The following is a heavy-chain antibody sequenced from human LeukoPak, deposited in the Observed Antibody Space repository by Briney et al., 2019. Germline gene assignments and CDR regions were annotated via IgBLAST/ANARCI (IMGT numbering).Heavy chain of an antibody. CDR2: ISWNSGSI. Sequence: GRSLRLSCAASGFTFDDYAMHWVRHAPGKGLEWVSGISWNSGSIGYADSVKGRFTISRDNAKNSLYLQMNSLRAEDTALYYCARKRGDDYSDYYFDYWGQGTLVTVSS. CDR1: GFTFDDYA. J-gene: IGHJ4*02. CDR3: ARKRGDDYSDYYFDY. D-gene: IGHD4-11*01. V-gene: IGHV3-9*01.